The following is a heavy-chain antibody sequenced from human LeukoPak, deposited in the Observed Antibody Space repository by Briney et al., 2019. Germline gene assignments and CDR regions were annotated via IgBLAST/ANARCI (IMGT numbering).Heavy chain of an antibody. J-gene: IGHJ6*03. CDR2: INPSGGST. CDR1: GYTFTSYY. CDR3: ARIFSARSYYYYYMDV. V-gene: IGHV1-46*01. Sequence: ASVKVSCKASGYTFTSYYMHWVRQAPGQGLEWMGIINPSGGSTSYAQKLQGRVTMTTDTSTSTAYMELRSLRSDDTAVYYCARIFSARSYYYYYMDVWGKGTTVTVSS. D-gene: IGHD3-9*01.